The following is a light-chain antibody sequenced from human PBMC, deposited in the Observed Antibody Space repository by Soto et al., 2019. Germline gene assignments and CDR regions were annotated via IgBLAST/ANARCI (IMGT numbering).Light chain of an antibody. CDR3: QQYNNWPKT. CDR1: QSVSSN. Sequence: EIVLTQSPATLSVSPAERATLSCRASQSVSSNLAWYQQKPGQAPRLLIYGASTRATGIPARFSGSGSGTEFTLTISSLHSEDFAVYYCQQYNNWPKTFGQGTKVDI. CDR2: GAS. V-gene: IGKV3-15*01. J-gene: IGKJ1*01.